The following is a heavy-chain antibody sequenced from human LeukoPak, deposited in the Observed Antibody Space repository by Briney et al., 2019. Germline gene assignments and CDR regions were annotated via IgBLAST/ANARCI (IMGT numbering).Heavy chain of an antibody. CDR2: IYSGGDT. CDR1: GFTFSNNY. J-gene: IGHJ1*01. D-gene: IGHD6-19*01. CDR3: AVLNSGWRFQH. V-gene: IGHV3-53*01. Sequence: GGSLRLSCAVSGFTFSNNYMSWVRQAPGKGLECVSLIYSGGDTYYADSVKGRFTISRDNSKNTLYLQMNSLRAEDTAVYYCAVLNSGWRFQHWGQGTLVTVSS.